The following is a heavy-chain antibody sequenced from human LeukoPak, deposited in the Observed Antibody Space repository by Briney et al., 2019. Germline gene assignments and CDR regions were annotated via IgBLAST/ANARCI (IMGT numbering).Heavy chain of an antibody. CDR2: VYHSGST. V-gene: IGHV4-30-2*01. D-gene: IGHD3-10*01. CDR1: GGSISSGGYS. CDR3: ARGSPVLLWFGELLPFDY. J-gene: IGHJ4*02. Sequence: PSETLSLTCAVSGGSISSGGYSWSWIRQPPGKGLEWIGYVYHSGSTNYNPSLKSRVTISVDTSKNQFSLKLSSVTAADTAVYYCARGSPVLLWFGELLPFDYWGQGTLVTVSS.